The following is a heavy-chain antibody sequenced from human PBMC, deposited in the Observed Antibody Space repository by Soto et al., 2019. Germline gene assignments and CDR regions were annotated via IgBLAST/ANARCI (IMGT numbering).Heavy chain of an antibody. CDR2: ISYDGSNK. Sequence: QVQLVESGGGVVQPGRSLRLSCAASGFTFSSYGMHWVRQAPGKGLEWVAVISYDGSNKYYADSVKGRFTISRDNSKNTLYLQMNSLRAEDTAVYYCAARRDYYDSSGYYLSDYWGQGTLVTVSS. J-gene: IGHJ4*02. V-gene: IGHV3-30*03. CDR3: AARRDYYDSSGYYLSDY. D-gene: IGHD3-22*01. CDR1: GFTFSSYG.